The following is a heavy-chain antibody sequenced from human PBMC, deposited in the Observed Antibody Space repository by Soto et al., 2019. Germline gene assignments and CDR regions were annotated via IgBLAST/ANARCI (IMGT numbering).Heavy chain of an antibody. Sequence: QITLKESGPTLVKPTQTLTLTCTFSGFSLSTSGVGVGWIRQPPGKALEWLALIYWDDDKRYSPSLKSRLTITKDTYKNQVVLTMTNMDPMDTATYYCARTRMGSGAFDIWGQGTMVTVSS. CDR1: GFSLSTSGVG. CDR3: ARTRMGSGAFDI. D-gene: IGHD3-16*01. V-gene: IGHV2-5*02. J-gene: IGHJ3*02. CDR2: IYWDDDK.